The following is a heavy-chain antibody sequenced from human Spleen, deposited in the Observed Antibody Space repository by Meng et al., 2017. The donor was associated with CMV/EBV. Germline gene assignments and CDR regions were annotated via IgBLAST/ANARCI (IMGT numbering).Heavy chain of an antibody. Sequence: SGFTFSNAWMNWVRQAPGKGLEWVGRIKRKIDGGTTDYVAPVKGRLSISRDDSKNTLYLQMNSLKTEDTAVYYCTTDIWLAISNDYWGQGTLVTVSS. CDR2: IKRKIDGGTT. CDR3: TTDIWLAISNDY. CDR1: GFTFSNAW. V-gene: IGHV3-15*01. D-gene: IGHD3-9*01. J-gene: IGHJ4*02.